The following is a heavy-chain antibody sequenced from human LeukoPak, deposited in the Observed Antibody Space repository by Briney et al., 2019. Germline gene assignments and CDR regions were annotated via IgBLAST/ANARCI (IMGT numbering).Heavy chain of an antibody. D-gene: IGHD2-21*01. CDR1: GGTFSSYA. Sequence: ASVKVSCKASGGTFSSYAISWVRQAPGQGLEWMGGIIPIFGTANYAQKFQGRVTITADESTSTAYMELGSLRSEDTAVYYCARGRAYCGGDCYFDYWGQGTLVTVSS. V-gene: IGHV1-69*13. CDR3: ARGRAYCGGDCYFDY. CDR2: IIPIFGTA. J-gene: IGHJ4*02.